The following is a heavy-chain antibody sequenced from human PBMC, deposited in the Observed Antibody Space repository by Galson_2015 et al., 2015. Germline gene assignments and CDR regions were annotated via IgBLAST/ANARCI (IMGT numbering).Heavy chain of an antibody. D-gene: IGHD3-22*01. CDR3: ARVISGGHYDSSGYLY. CDR1: GYTFTSYG. V-gene: IGHV1-18*04. J-gene: IGHJ4*02. CDR2: ISAYNGNT. Sequence: VKVSCKASGYTFTSYGISWVRQAPGQGLEWMGWISAYNGNTNYAQKLQGRVTMTTDTSTSTAYMELRSLRSDDTAVYYCARVISGGHYDSSGYLYWGQGTLVTVSS.